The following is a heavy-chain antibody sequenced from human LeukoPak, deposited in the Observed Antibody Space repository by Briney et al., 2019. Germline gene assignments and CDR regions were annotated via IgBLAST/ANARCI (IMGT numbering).Heavy chain of an antibody. J-gene: IGHJ3*02. V-gene: IGHV5-51*01. CDR3: ARQSDSSGYSDAFDI. CDR1: GYSFTSYW. CDR2: IYPGDSDT. D-gene: IGHD3-22*01. Sequence: GESLKISCKGSGYSFTSYWIGWVRQMPGKGLEWMGIIYPGDSDTRYSPSFQGQVTISADKSISTAYLQWSSLKASDTAMYYCARQSDSSGYSDAFDIWGQGTMVTVSS.